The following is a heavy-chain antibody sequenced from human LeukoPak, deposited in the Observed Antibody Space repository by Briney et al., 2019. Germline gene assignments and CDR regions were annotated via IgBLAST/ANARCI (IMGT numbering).Heavy chain of an antibody. CDR1: GYTFASSW. CDR2: VYPGDSDT. J-gene: IGHJ6*03. V-gene: IGHV5-51*01. Sequence: GESLKISCMGSGYTFASSWIAWVRQMPGKGLEWMGLVYPGDSDTRYSPSFQGQVTISADKSITTAYLQWTSLQASDTATYYCARLTKSPHIPDYYYMDVWGKGTTVTVSS. CDR3: ARLTKSPHIPDYYYMDV.